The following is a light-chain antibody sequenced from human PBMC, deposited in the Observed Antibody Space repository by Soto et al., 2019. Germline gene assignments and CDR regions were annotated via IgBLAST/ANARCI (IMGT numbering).Light chain of an antibody. CDR1: QSVTSNY. CDR2: GAS. V-gene: IGKV3-20*01. Sequence: EIVLTQSPGTLSLSPGERATLSCRASQSVTSNYLAWYQQKPGQAPRLLIFGASSRATGIPDRFSGSGSGTDFTLTITRLEPEDFAVYYCQQYGSSPPYPFGRGTRLEIK. J-gene: IGKJ5*01. CDR3: QQYGSSPPYP.